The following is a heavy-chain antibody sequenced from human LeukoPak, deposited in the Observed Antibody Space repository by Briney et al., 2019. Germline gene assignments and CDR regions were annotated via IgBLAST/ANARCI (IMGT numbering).Heavy chain of an antibody. CDR1: GGSFSGYY. CDR3: ARGRNYDFWSSYYTFDY. Sequence: PSETLSLTCAVFGGSFSGYYWSWIRQAPGKRPESIGEISHSGSTNYNPSLKSRVTISVDTSKKQFSLKVSSVTAADTAVYYCARGRNYDFWSSYYTFDYSGQGTLVTVSS. J-gene: IGHJ4*02. CDR2: ISHSGST. D-gene: IGHD3-3*01. V-gene: IGHV4-34*01.